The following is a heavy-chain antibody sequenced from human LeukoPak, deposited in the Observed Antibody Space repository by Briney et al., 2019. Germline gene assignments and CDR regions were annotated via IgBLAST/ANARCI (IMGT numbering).Heavy chain of an antibody. CDR2: IYYSGSA. J-gene: IGHJ4*02. CDR1: GGSISSYY. CDR3: ARVVRGSPPYFDY. V-gene: IGHV4-59*01. D-gene: IGHD1-26*01. Sequence: SETLSLTCTVSGGSISSYYWSWIRQPPGKGLEWIGYIYYSGSANYNPSLKSRVTISVDTSKNLFSLKLSSVTAADTAVYYCARVVRGSPPYFDYWGQGTLVTVSS.